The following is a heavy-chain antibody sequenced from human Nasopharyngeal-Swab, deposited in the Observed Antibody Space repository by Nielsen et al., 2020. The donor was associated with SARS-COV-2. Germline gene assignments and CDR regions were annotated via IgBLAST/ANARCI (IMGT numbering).Heavy chain of an antibody. D-gene: IGHD1-26*01. CDR3: AKTNSGSYYYGMDV. CDR2: ISYDGSNK. CDR1: GFTFSSYG. Sequence: GESLKISCAASGFTFSSYGVHWVRQAPGKGLEWVAVISYDGSNKYYADSVKGRFTISRDNSKNTLYLQMNSLRAEDTAVYYCAKTNSGSYYYGMDVWGQGTTVTVSS. J-gene: IGHJ6*02. V-gene: IGHV3-30*18.